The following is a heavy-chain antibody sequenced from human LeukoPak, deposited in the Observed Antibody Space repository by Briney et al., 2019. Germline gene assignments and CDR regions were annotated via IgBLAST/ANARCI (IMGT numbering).Heavy chain of an antibody. CDR1: GFTFSSYG. CDR2: IRFDGSNK. Sequence: PGGSLRLSCAASGFTFSSYGMHWVRQAPGKGLEWVSCIRFDGSNKYYADSVKGRCTSSRDNSKNTLYLQMNSLRAEDTAVYYCARNPYDILTGYYSDYWGQGTLVTVSS. V-gene: IGHV3-30*02. J-gene: IGHJ4*02. CDR3: ARNPYDILTGYYSDY. D-gene: IGHD3-9*01.